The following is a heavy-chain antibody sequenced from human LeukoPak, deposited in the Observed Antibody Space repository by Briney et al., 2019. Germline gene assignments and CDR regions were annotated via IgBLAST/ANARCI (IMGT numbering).Heavy chain of an antibody. CDR2: IIPIFGTA. Sequence: GSSVKVSCKASGGTFSSYAISWVRQAPGQGLEWIGGIIPIFGTANYAQKFQGRVTITTDESTSTAYMELSSLRSEDTAVYYCAGGIPTVPTFSFPAYYMDVWGKGTTVTVSS. CDR3: AGGIPTVPTFSFPAYYMDV. V-gene: IGHV1-69*05. D-gene: IGHD4-17*01. J-gene: IGHJ6*03. CDR1: GGTFSSYA.